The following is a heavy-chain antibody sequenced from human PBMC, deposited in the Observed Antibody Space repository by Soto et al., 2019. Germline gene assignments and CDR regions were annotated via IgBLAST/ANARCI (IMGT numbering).Heavy chain of an antibody. CDR1: GYTFTSYG. J-gene: IGHJ4*02. Sequence: ASVKVSCKASGYTFTSYGISWVRQAPRQGLEWMGWISAYNGNTNYAQKLQGRVTMTTDTSTSTAYMELRSLRSDDTAVYYCAREYDFWSGYYAFDYWGQGTLVTVSS. CDR2: ISAYNGNT. CDR3: AREYDFWSGYYAFDY. V-gene: IGHV1-18*01. D-gene: IGHD3-3*01.